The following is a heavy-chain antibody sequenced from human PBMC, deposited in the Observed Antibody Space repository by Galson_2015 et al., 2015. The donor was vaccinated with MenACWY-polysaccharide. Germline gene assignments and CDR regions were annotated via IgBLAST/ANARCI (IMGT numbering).Heavy chain of an antibody. CDR1: GYRFSNSG. CDR3: AREGSRIVFHAFDT. CDR2: IHSDGSSI. J-gene: IGHJ3*02. Sequence: SLRLSCEASGYRFSNSGMHWVRQAPGNGLEWVAGIHSDGSSIEYSQSVQGRFTLTRDTSENTAFLEMNTLGAEDTAVYYCAREGSRIVFHAFDTWGQGTMVTVSS. V-gene: IGHV3-33*01. D-gene: IGHD2-15*01.